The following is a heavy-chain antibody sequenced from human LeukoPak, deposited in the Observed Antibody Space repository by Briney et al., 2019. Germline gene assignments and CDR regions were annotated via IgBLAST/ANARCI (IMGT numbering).Heavy chain of an antibody. V-gene: IGHV1-69*13. CDR1: GGTFSSYA. Sequence: SVKVSCKASGGTFSSYAISWVRQAPGQGLEWMGGIIPIFGTANYAQKFQGRVTITADESTSTAYMELSSPRSEDTAVYYCARSWVPFTMVRGVITNFDYWGQGTLVTVSS. D-gene: IGHD3-10*01. J-gene: IGHJ4*02. CDR3: ARSWVPFTMVRGVITNFDY. CDR2: IIPIFGTA.